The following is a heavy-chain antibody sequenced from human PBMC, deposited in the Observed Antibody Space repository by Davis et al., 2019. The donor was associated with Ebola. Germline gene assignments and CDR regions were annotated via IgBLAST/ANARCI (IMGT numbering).Heavy chain of an antibody. D-gene: IGHD1-1*01. CDR1: GFTFSKYT. Sequence: GESLKISCAASGFTFSKYTMSWVRQAPGEGLEWVAAVSGSGGSTHYPDSVKGRFTISRDNSKNTVYLQVDSLRAEDTAVYYCAKDLEVGTIDYWGQGALVTVSS. J-gene: IGHJ4*02. CDR2: VSGSGGST. V-gene: IGHV3-23*01. CDR3: AKDLEVGTIDY.